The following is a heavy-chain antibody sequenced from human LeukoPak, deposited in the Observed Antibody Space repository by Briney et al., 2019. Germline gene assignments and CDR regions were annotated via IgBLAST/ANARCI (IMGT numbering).Heavy chain of an antibody. CDR2: IGTRGDT. J-gene: IGHJ4*02. Sequence: GDSLRLSCGTSGFTFNIYPMTWVRQSPGKGLEWVSTIGTRGDTYYADSVKGRFTISRDDSKNTLYLQMHSLGAEDTAVSYCAKSRVVDRRGYFDYWGQGTLVTVSS. CDR1: GFTFNIYP. V-gene: IGHV3-23*01. CDR3: AKSRVVDRRGYFDY. D-gene: IGHD2-15*01.